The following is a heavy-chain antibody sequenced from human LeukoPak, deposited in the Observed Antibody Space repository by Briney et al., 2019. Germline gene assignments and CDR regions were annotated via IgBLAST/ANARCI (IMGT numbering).Heavy chain of an antibody. Sequence: GGSLRLSCAASEFTFSNYSVNWVRQAPGKGLEWISYISSSSTIYYADSVKGRFTISRDNAKNSVYLQMNSLRAEDTAVYYCVRDPSYSSGWYPYFFDYWGQGTQVTVSS. V-gene: IGHV3-48*01. CDR3: VRDPSYSSGWYPYFFDY. CDR1: EFTFSNYS. D-gene: IGHD6-13*01. J-gene: IGHJ4*02. CDR2: ISSSSTI.